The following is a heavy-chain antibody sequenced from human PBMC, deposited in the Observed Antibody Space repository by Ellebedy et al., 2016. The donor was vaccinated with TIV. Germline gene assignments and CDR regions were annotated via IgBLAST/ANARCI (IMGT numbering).Heavy chain of an antibody. CDR3: ARGQDYAFDH. Sequence: GGSLRLXXAASGFTFSDYAMSWVRQAPGKGLEWISHITGSSGTRIYVDSVKGRYNISRDNAKNSLFLQMNSLRDEDTAVYYCARGQDYAFDHWGQGTLVTVSS. J-gene: IGHJ4*02. V-gene: IGHV3-48*02. D-gene: IGHD3-16*01. CDR1: GFTFSDYA. CDR2: ITGSSGTR.